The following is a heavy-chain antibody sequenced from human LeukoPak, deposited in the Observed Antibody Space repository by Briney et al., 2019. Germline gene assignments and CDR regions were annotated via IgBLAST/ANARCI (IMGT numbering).Heavy chain of an antibody. CDR3: ARVHSMGSSTPEGFDY. V-gene: IGHV4-39*07. CDR1: GGSISSSSCN. CDR2: IYYSGST. D-gene: IGHD3-10*01. Sequence: SETLSLTCTVSGGSISSSSCNWGWIRQPPGKGLEWIGSIYYSGSTYYNPSLKSRVTISVDTSKNQFSLKLSSVTAADTAVYYCARVHSMGSSTPEGFDYWGQGTLVTVSS. J-gene: IGHJ4*02.